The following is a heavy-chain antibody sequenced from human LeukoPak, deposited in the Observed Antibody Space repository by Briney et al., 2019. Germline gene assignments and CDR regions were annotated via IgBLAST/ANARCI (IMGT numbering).Heavy chain of an antibody. V-gene: IGHV3-53*01. Sequence: GGSLRLSCAASGFTFSSYAMHWVRQAPGKGLEWVSVLYSDDTTYYADSVKGRFTISRDNSKNTLYLQMNNLRAEDTAVYYCARGGGYYAIDYWGQGTLVTVSS. CDR1: GFTFSSYA. D-gene: IGHD1-26*01. CDR3: ARGGGYYAIDY. J-gene: IGHJ4*02. CDR2: LYSDDTT.